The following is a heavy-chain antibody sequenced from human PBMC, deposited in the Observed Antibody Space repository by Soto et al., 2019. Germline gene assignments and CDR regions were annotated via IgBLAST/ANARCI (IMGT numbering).Heavy chain of an antibody. V-gene: IGHV4-61*01. Sequence: QVQLQESGPGLVKPSETLSLTCTVSGGSVSRGSYYWSWIRQPPGKGLEWTGYIYNSGSTNYNPSIKSRVTISVDTSKNQFSLKLSSVTAADTAVYYCVRSDYGGNSAWFDPWGQGTMVTVSS. J-gene: IGHJ5*02. CDR3: VRSDYGGNSAWFDP. CDR1: GGSVSRGSYY. D-gene: IGHD4-17*01. CDR2: IYNSGST.